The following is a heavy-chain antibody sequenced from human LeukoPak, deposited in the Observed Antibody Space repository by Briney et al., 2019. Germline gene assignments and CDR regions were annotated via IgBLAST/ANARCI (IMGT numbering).Heavy chain of an antibody. Sequence: SETLSLTCTVSGGSISSYYWSWIRQPPGKGLEWIGYIYYSGSTNYNPSLKSRVTISVDTSKNQFSLKLSSVTAADTAVYYCARVERAVWGSYRLDYFDYWGQGTLVTVSS. D-gene: IGHD3-16*02. CDR2: IYYSGST. CDR1: GGSISSYY. V-gene: IGHV4-59*01. J-gene: IGHJ4*02. CDR3: ARVERAVWGSYRLDYFDY.